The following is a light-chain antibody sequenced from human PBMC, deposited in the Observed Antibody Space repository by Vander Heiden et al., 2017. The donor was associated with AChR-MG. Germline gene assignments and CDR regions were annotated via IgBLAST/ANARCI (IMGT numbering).Light chain of an antibody. CDR3: AAWDDSLSGWV. V-gene: IGLV1-47*01. Sequence: QSVLTQPRSVSGTPGQRVTMPCSGSSSNIGRNYVDGYQHRPGTAPKLLIYRNSQRPSGVPDRCSGSKSGTSASLAISGLRSEDDADYYCAAWDDSLSGWVFGGGTKLTFL. CDR2: RNS. CDR1: SSNIGRNY. J-gene: IGLJ3*02.